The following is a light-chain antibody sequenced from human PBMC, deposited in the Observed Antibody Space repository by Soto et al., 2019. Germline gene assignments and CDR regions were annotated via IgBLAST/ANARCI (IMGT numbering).Light chain of an antibody. Sequence: DIQMTPSPTSLSASVGDRVTISCRASQGIGSYLAWYQQKPGKAPRLLISGASSVQSGVPPRFSGSGSATHFILTILSLRLEDIATYYCQQTASAPPWTFGQGTKVEIK. CDR1: QGIGSY. J-gene: IGKJ1*01. CDR2: GAS. V-gene: IGKV1-39*01. CDR3: QQTASAPPWT.